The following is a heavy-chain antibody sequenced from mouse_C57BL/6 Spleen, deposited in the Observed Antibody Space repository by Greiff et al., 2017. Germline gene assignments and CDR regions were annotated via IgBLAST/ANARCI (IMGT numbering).Heavy chain of an antibody. CDR1: GFTFSSYA. CDR3: ARDYYGSSYYFDY. V-gene: IGHV5-4*01. J-gene: IGHJ2*01. D-gene: IGHD1-1*01. Sequence: EVKLVESGGGLVKPGGSLKLSCAASGFTFSSYAMSWVRPTPEKRLEWVATISDGGSYTYYPDNVKGRFTISRDNAKNNLYLQMSHLKSEDTAMYYCARDYYGSSYYFDYWGQGTTLTVSS. CDR2: ISDGGSYT.